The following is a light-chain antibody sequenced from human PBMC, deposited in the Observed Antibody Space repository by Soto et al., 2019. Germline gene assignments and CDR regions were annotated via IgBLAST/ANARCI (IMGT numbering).Light chain of an antibody. J-gene: IGKJ1*01. V-gene: IGKV4-1*01. CDR1: QSVFDSSNNRNY. Sequence: DIVMTQSPDSLAVSLGERATINCKSSQSVFDSSNNRNYLGWYQQKPGQPPKLLIHWASIRESGIPDRFSGSGSGTYFTLTISSLQAEDVAVYYCQQYSPTRRTWTFGQGTKVEIK. CDR2: WAS. CDR3: QQYSPTRRTWT.